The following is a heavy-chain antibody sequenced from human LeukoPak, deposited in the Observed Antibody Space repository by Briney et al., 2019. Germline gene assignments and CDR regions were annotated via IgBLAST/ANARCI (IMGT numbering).Heavy chain of an antibody. V-gene: IGHV4-59*08. CDR3: ARGRIYKGDYYYMDF. Sequence: SETLSLTCTVSGGSISSYYWSWIRQPPGKGLEWIGYIYYSGSTKYNPSLRSRVTISVDTSKNQFSLNLRSVTAADTAVYYCARGRIYKGDYYYMDFWGKGTTVSVSS. CDR1: GGSISSYY. CDR2: IYYSGST. J-gene: IGHJ6*03. D-gene: IGHD5-24*01.